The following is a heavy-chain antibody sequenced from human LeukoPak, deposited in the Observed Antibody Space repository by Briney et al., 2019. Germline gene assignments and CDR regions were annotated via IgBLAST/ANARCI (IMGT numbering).Heavy chain of an antibody. J-gene: IGHJ4*02. CDR3: ARDDLYYGSGSYYKMGFDY. CDR2: ISSSGTTI. D-gene: IGHD3-10*01. V-gene: IGHV3-48*01. Sequence: GGSLRLSCAASGFTFSSYSMNWVRQAPGKGLEWVSYISSSGTTIYYADSVKGRFTISRDNAKNSLYLQMNSLRAEDTAVYYCARDDLYYGSGSYYKMGFDYWGQGTLVTVSS. CDR1: GFTFSSYS.